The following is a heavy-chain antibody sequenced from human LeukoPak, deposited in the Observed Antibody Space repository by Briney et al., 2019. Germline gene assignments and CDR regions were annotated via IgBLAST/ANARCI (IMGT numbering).Heavy chain of an antibody. D-gene: IGHD3-9*01. CDR3: ASRPGYYDILTGYDY. CDR2: IYSGGST. J-gene: IGHJ4*02. CDR1: RFTVSSNY. V-gene: IGHV3-53*01. Sequence: GGSLRLSCAASRFTVSSNYMSWVRQAPGKGLEWVSVIYSGGSTYYADSVKGRFTISRDNSKNTLYLQMNSLRAEDTAVYYCASRPGYYDILTGYDYWGQGTLVTVSS.